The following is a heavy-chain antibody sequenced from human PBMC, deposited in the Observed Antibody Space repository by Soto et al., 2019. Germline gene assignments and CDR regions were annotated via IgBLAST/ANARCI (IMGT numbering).Heavy chain of an antibody. CDR1: GFPFGNYA. CDR3: AKEPRLQLAY. Sequence: EVHLLESGGGPVQPGGSLRLSCTASGFPFGNYAMYWVRQAPGKGLEWVSGISGGGDGTNYADSVKGRFTVSRDNSRNTMYLQMNSLRAEDAAVYYCAKEPRLQLAYWGQGTLVTVSS. V-gene: IGHV3-23*01. CDR2: ISGGGDGT. J-gene: IGHJ4*02. D-gene: IGHD1-1*01.